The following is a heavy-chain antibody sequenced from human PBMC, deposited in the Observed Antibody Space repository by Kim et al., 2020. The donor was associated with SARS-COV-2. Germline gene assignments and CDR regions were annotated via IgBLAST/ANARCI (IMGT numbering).Heavy chain of an antibody. CDR1: GYTFTSYG. V-gene: IGHV1-18*01. J-gene: IGHJ6*02. CDR2: ISAYNGNT. CDR3: ARDAHEYCSGGSCYSTDYYYGMDV. D-gene: IGHD2-15*01. Sequence: ASVKVSCKASGYTFTSYGISWVRQAPGQGLEWMGWISAYNGNTNYAQKLQGRVTMTTDTSTSTAYMELRSLRSDDTAVYYCARDAHEYCSGGSCYSTDYYYGMDVWGQGTTVTVSS.